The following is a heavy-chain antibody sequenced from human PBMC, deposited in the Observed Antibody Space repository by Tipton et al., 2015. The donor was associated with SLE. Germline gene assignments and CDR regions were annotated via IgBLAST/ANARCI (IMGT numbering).Heavy chain of an antibody. Sequence: TLSLTCTVSGGSISSHYWSWIRQPPGKGLEWIGYISYSGNTDYNPSLKGRVTISLDTSKNQFSLSLTTVTAADTAVYYCAKGGARGWPFDYWGQGTLVTVSS. CDR1: GGSISSHY. CDR3: AKGGARGWPFDY. V-gene: IGHV4-59*11. CDR2: ISYSGNT. J-gene: IGHJ4*02. D-gene: IGHD3-22*01.